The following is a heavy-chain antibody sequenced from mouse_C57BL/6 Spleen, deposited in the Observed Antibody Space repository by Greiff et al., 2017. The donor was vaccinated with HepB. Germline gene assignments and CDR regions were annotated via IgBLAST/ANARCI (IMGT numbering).Heavy chain of an antibody. CDR1: GYSFTGYY. Sequence: EVQLQQSGPELVKPGASVKISCKASGYSFTGYYMNWVKQSPEKSLEWIGEINPSTGGTTYIQKFKAKATLTVDKSSSTAYMQLKSLTSEDSAVYYCARRENYFDYWGQGTTLTVSS. CDR2: INPSTGGT. J-gene: IGHJ2*01. V-gene: IGHV1-42*01. CDR3: ARRENYFDY.